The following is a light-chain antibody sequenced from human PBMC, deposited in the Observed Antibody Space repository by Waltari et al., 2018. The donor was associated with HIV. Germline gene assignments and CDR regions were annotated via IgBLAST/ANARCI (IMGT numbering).Light chain of an antibody. CDR2: DAS. CDR3: QQRSTWYT. J-gene: IGKJ2*01. V-gene: IGKV3-11*01. Sequence: EIVLTQSPATLSLSPGDRATLSCSASQSVDTYLAWYQQKPGQAPRLLIYDASNRAAGVPARFSGSGSGTDFTLTISSLEPEDSAVYYCQQRSTWYTFGQGTKLEIK. CDR1: QSVDTY.